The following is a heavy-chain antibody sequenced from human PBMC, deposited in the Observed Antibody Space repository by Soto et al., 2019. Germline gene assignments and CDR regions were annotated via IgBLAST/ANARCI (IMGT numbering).Heavy chain of an antibody. CDR1: GYTFTSYY. D-gene: IGHD6-6*01. Sequence: ASVKVSCKASGYTFTSYYMHWVRQAPGQGLEWMGIINSSGGSTSYAQKFQGRVTMTRDTTTSTVYMELSSLRSEDTAVYYCARGAEQLVSYYYGMDVWGQGTTVTVSS. J-gene: IGHJ6*02. CDR2: INSSGGST. V-gene: IGHV1-46*01. CDR3: ARGAEQLVSYYYGMDV.